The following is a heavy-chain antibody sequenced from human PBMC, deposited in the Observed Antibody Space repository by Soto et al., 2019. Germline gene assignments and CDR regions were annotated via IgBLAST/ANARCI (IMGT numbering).Heavy chain of an antibody. D-gene: IGHD6-13*01. CDR1: GFTFSSYA. V-gene: IGHV3-23*01. CDR3: GSSSLYMGNDY. J-gene: IGHJ4*02. CDR2: ITGSGGGT. Sequence: GGSLRLSCADSGFTFSSYAMSWVRQAPGKGLEWVSTITGSGGGTNYADSVKGRFTISRDNSKNTLYLQMNSLRAEDTGVCYCGSSSLYMGNDYWGQGTLVTVSS.